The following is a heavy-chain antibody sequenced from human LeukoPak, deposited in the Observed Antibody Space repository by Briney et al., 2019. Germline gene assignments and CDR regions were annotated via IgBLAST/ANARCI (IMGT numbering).Heavy chain of an antibody. D-gene: IGHD2-2*01. J-gene: IGHJ6*03. CDR3: AREQRKYQLPRLNDYDYMDV. V-gene: IGHV3-7*01. CDR1: GFTFSTYW. CDR2: IKQDVSEK. Sequence: GGSLRLSCAASGFTFSTYWMSWVRQAPGKGLEWVANIKQDVSEKYYVDSVKGRFTISRDNAKNSLYLQMNSLRAEDTAVYYCAREQRKYQLPRLNDYDYMDVWGKGTTVTISS.